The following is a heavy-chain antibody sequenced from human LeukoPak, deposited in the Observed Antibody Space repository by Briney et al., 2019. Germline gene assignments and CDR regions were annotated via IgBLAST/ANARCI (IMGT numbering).Heavy chain of an antibody. CDR2: IYYSGST. J-gene: IGHJ4*02. D-gene: IGHD6-19*01. CDR1: GGSFSGYY. CDR3: ARAYAVAGNHFDY. V-gene: IGHV4-59*01. Sequence: SETLSLTCAVYGGSFSGYYWSWFRQPPGKGLEWIGYIYYSGSTNYNPSLKSRVTISVDTSKNQFSLKLSSVTAADTAVYYCARAYAVAGNHFDYWGQGTLVTVSS.